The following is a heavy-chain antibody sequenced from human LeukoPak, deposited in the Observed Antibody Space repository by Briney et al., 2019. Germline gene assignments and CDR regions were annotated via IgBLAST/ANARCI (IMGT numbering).Heavy chain of an antibody. V-gene: IGHV3-23*01. CDR2: ITASGGST. CDR3: AKGLGFWSGYYTPFDY. Sequence: PGGSLLLSCAASGFTFSSYAMSWVRPPPGKGLEWVSGITASGGSTYHADSVKGRFTISRYNSINTLNLQMNNLRAEDTAIYYCAKGLGFWSGYYTPFDYWGQGSSVTVSS. D-gene: IGHD3-3*01. J-gene: IGHJ4*02. CDR1: GFTFSSYA.